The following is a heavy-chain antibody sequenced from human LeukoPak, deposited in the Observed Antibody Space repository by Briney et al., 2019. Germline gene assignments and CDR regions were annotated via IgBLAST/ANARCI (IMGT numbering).Heavy chain of an antibody. V-gene: IGHV3-23*01. CDR2: ISGGGGTT. CDR1: GFTFSTYA. D-gene: IGHD3-22*01. Sequence: GGPLRLSCAASGFTFSTYAMSWVRQAPGKGLEWVSIISGGGGTTYYADSVKGRFTISRDNSKNTLHLQMNSLRGEDTAIYHCAKVYDSSGYAPNDHWGQGTLVTVSS. CDR3: AKVYDSSGYAPNDH. J-gene: IGHJ4*02.